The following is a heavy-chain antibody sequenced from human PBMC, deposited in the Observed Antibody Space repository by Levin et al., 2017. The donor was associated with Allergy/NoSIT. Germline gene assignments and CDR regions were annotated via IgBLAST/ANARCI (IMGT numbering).Heavy chain of an antibody. CDR1: GGSISSGDYY. CDR3: ARDTAMVYDAFDI. CDR2: IYYSGST. Sequence: SETLSLTCTVSGGSISSGDYYWSWIRQPPGKGLEWIGYIYYSGSTYYNPSLKSRVTISVDTSKNQFSLKLSSVTAADTAVYYCARDTAMVYDAFDIWGQGTMVTVSS. J-gene: IGHJ3*02. V-gene: IGHV4-30-4*01. D-gene: IGHD5-18*01.